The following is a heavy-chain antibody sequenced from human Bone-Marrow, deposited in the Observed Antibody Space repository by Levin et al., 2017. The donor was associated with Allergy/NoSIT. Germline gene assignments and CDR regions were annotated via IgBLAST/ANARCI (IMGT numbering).Heavy chain of an antibody. CDR1: GGTFSSYA. J-gene: IGHJ5*02. Sequence: SVKVSCKASGGTFSSYAISWVRQAPGQGLEWMGGIIPIFGTANYAQKFQGRVTITADESTSTAYMELSSLRSEDTAVYYCARVGTFLEWYGWFDPWGQGTLVTVSS. V-gene: IGHV1-69*13. CDR3: ARVGTFLEWYGWFDP. CDR2: IIPIFGTA. D-gene: IGHD3-3*01.